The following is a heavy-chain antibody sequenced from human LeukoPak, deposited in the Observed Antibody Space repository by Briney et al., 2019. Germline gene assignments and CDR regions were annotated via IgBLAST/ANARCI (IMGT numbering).Heavy chain of an antibody. CDR1: GFTFGDYA. J-gene: IGHJ4*02. CDR3: TRGGPYGSGSYQFDY. V-gene: IGHV3-49*04. CDR2: IRSKAYGGTT. D-gene: IGHD3-10*01. Sequence: QPGGSLRLSCTASGFTFGDYAMSWVRQAPGKGLEWVGFIRSKAYGGTTEYAASVKGRFTISRDDSKSIAYLQMNSLKTEDTAVYYCTRGGPYGSGSYQFDYWGQGTLVTVSS.